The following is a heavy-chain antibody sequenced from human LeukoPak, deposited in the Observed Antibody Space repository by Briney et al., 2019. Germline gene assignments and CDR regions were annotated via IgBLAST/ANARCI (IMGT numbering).Heavy chain of an antibody. Sequence: SETLSLTCAVSGGSISSGGYSWSWIRQPPGKGLEWIGYIYYSGSTYYNPSLKSRVTISVDTSKNQFSLKLSPATAADTAVYYCARQPPGGSGSYYKPWGQGTLVTVSS. J-gene: IGHJ4*02. CDR2: IYYSGST. V-gene: IGHV4-30-4*07. CDR1: GGSISSGGYS. CDR3: ARQPPGGSGSYYKP. D-gene: IGHD3-10*01.